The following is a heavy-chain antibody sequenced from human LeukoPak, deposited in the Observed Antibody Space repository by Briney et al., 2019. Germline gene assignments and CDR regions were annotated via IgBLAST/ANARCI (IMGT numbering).Heavy chain of an antibody. J-gene: IGHJ4*02. CDR3: ARELYSSSWDPYYFDY. CDR2: IYSGGST. D-gene: IGHD6-13*01. CDR1: GFTVSSNY. V-gene: IGHV3-66*01. Sequence: GGSLRLSCAASGFTVSSNYMSRVRQAPGKGLEWVSVIYSGGSTYYADSVKGRFTISRDNSKNTLYLQMNSLRAEDTAVYYCARELYSSSWDPYYFDYWGQGTLVTVSS.